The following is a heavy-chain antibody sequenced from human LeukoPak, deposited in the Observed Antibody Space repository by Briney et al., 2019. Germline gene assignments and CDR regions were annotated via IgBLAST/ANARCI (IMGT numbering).Heavy chain of an antibody. CDR3: ARALTLAVAGTGEPGFDY. Sequence: GGSLRLSCAASGFTFSSYWMHWVRQAPGKGLVWVSRINSDGSSTSYADSVKGRFTISRDNAKNTLYLQMNSLKAEDTAVYYCARALTLAVAGTGEPGFDYWGQGTLVTVSS. J-gene: IGHJ4*02. D-gene: IGHD6-19*01. CDR1: GFTFSSYW. CDR2: INSDGSST. V-gene: IGHV3-74*01.